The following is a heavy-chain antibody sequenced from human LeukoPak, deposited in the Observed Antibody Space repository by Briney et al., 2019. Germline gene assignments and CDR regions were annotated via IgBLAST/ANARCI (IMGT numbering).Heavy chain of an antibody. CDR1: GFTFSSNG. CDR3: ARSRHDYSMSPYYYYMDV. V-gene: IGHV3-48*01. J-gene: IGHJ6*03. CDR2: ISSSSSTI. D-gene: IGHD4-11*01. Sequence: PGRSLRLSCVASGFTFSSNGMNWVRQAPGKGLEWVSYISSSSSTIYYADSVKGRFTISRDNAKNSLYLQMNSLRAEDTAVYYCARSRHDYSMSPYYYYMDVWGKGTTVTVSS.